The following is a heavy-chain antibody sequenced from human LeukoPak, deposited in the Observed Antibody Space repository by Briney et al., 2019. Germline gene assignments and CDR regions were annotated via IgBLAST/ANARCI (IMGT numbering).Heavy chain of an antibody. CDR1: GFTFSSYE. V-gene: IGHV3-48*03. CDR3: AREQHDYGGRMYYFDY. Sequence: GGSLRLSCAASGFTFSSYEMNWVRQAPGKGLEWVSYISSSGSTIYYADSVKGRFTISRDNTKSSLYLQMNSLRAEETADYYCAREQHDYGGRMYYFDYWGQGTLVTVSS. D-gene: IGHD4-23*01. J-gene: IGHJ4*02. CDR2: ISSSGSTI.